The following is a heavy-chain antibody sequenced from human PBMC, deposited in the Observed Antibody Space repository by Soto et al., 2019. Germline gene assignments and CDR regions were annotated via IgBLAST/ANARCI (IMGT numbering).Heavy chain of an antibody. CDR3: ARDTDNSNCPNFDS. V-gene: IGHV1-69*02. Sequence: QGQLVQSGSEVTKPGSSVRGSCKTSGDTFSIYTISWVRQAPGQGLEWMGRVLPFLDITSYSQRIQGRVTITAARPTTTAYVELTSLRSESAAVDYCARDTDNSNCPNFDSWGQGTLVTVSS. CDR2: VLPFLDIT. D-gene: IGHD6-13*01. CDR1: GDTFSIYT. J-gene: IGHJ4*02.